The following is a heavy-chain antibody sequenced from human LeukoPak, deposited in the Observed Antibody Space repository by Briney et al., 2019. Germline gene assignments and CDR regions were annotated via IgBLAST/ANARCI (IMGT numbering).Heavy chain of an antibody. CDR1: GYTFTSYY. Sequence: GASVKVSCKASGYTFTSYYMHWVRQAPGQGLEWMGIINPSGGSTSYAQKFQGRVTMTRDTSTSTVYMELSSLRSEDTAVYYCARDHRSYYDSSGYSTFDYWGQGTLVTVSS. D-gene: IGHD3-22*01. J-gene: IGHJ4*02. CDR2: INPSGGST. V-gene: IGHV1-46*01. CDR3: ARDHRSYYDSSGYSTFDY.